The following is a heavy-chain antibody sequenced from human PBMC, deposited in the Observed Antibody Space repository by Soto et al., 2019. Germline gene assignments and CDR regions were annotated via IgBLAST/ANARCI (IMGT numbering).Heavy chain of an antibody. CDR1: GFTFSYYA. D-gene: IGHD3-10*01. Sequence: EVQLVESGGGLVLPGGSLRLSCAASGFTFSYYAMHWVRQAPGKGLEYVSVIRGNGDSTYYANSVKGRFTISRDNSKNTRYLQMGSLRDEDMAVYYCARRGYGLYFDYWGQGTLVTVSS. J-gene: IGHJ4*02. CDR3: ARRGYGLYFDY. V-gene: IGHV3-64*01. CDR2: IRGNGDST.